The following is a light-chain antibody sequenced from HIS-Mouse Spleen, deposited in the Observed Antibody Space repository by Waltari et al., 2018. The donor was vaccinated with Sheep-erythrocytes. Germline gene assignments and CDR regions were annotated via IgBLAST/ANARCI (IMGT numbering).Light chain of an antibody. J-gene: IGLJ1*01. CDR2: DVS. Sequence: QSALTQPRSVSGSPGQSVTISCTGTSSDVGGSNYVSWYQHHPGKAPKPMIYDVSKRPSGVPDRFSGSKSGNTASLTISGLQAEDEADYYCCSYAGSYNHVFATGTKVTVL. CDR1: SSDVGGSNY. V-gene: IGLV2-11*01. CDR3: CSYAGSYNHV.